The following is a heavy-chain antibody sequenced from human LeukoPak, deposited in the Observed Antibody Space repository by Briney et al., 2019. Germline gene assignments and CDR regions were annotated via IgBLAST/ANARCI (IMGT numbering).Heavy chain of an antibody. CDR1: GFTFSTSA. CDR2: IKGGGGDP. CDR3: AKGGHDYNPFYW. J-gene: IGHJ4*02. D-gene: IGHD4-11*01. V-gene: IGHV3-23*01. Sequence: PRGSLRLSCAASGFTFSTSAMGWVRQAPGKGLERVSSIKGGGGDPFYADSVKGRFTISRDNSKNTLFLQLNSLRAEDTAVYYCAKGGHDYNPFYWWGQGTLVTVSS.